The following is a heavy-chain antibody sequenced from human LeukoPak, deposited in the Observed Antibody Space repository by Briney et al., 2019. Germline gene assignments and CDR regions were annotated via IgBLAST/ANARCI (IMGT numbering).Heavy chain of an antibody. D-gene: IGHD4-17*01. V-gene: IGHV4-34*01. CDR1: GGSFSGYY. CDR3: ARDPYGDYVFDP. Sequence: PSETLSLTCAVYGGSFSGYYWSRIRQPPGKGLEWIGEINYSGSTYYNPSLKSRVTISVDTSKNQFSLKLTSVTAADTAVYYCARDPYGDYVFDPWGQGTLVTVSS. J-gene: IGHJ5*02. CDR2: INYSGST.